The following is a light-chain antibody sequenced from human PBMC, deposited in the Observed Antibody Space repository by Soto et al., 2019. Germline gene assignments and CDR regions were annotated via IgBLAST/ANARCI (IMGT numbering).Light chain of an antibody. CDR3: QQIYSTPQS. CDR2: AAS. J-gene: IGKJ1*01. Sequence: DIQMTPSPSSLSASVGDRVTITCRASQSIRSYLNWYQQKPGKAPKLLIYAASSLHSGVPSRFSGSGSGTDFTLTISRLQPDDFATYYCQQIYSTPQSFGQGTKVEIK. V-gene: IGKV1-39*01. CDR1: QSIRSY.